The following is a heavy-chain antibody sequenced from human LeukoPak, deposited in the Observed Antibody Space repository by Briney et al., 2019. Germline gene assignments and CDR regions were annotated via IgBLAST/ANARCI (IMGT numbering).Heavy chain of an antibody. J-gene: IGHJ1*01. V-gene: IGHV1-69*13. CDR1: GYTFTSYY. CDR2: IIPIFGTA. D-gene: IGHD2-21*01. Sequence: SVKVSCKASGYTFTSYYMHWVRQAPGQGLEWMGGIIPIFGTANYAEKFRGRVTITADETTSTAYMELSRLKSEDTAVYYCARDSSEFRSLIPHWGQGTLVTVSS. CDR3: ARDSSEFRSLIPH.